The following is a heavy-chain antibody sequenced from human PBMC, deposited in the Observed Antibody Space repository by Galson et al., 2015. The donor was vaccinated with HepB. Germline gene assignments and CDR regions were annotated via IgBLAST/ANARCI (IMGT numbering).Heavy chain of an antibody. J-gene: IGHJ5*02. CDR1: GGSISSGDFY. Sequence: LSLTCTVSGGSISSGDFYWSWIRQPPGKGLEWIGYIYYSGSTYYNPSLKSRLTISVDTSKNQFSLKLSSVTAADTAVYYCAREEDDSNRFDPWGQGTLVTVS. CDR2: IYYSGST. D-gene: IGHD3-22*01. V-gene: IGHV4-30-4*01. CDR3: AREEDDSNRFDP.